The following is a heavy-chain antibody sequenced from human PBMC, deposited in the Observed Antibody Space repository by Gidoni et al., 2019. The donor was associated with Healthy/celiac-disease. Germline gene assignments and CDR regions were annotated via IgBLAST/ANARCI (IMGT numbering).Heavy chain of an antibody. CDR3: ARVFPQQLVHRVPPWYFDL. D-gene: IGHD6-13*01. J-gene: IGHJ2*01. CDR1: GYTFTSYD. V-gene: IGHV1-8*01. CDR2: MKPNSGNT. Sequence: QVQLVQSGAEVKKPGASVKVSCRASGYTFTSYDINWVRQATGQGLEWMGWMKPNSGNTGYAKKFQGRVTMTRNTSISTAYMELSSLRSEDTAVYYCARVFPQQLVHRVPPWYFDLWGRGTLVTVSS.